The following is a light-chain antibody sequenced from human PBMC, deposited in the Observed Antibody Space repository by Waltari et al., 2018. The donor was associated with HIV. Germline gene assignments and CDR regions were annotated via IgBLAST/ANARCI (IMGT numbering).Light chain of an antibody. CDR2: QDS. V-gene: IGLV3-1*01. J-gene: IGLJ2*01. CDR3: QAWDINTAV. Sequence: SYDLTQPPSVSVSLGQTASIACSGAELGGKYVCWYQQRPGQSPGMGIFQDSERPSGIPERFSGSNSGNTATLTISGTQAMDEAAYYCQAWDINTAVFGGGTKLTVL. CDR1: ELGGKY.